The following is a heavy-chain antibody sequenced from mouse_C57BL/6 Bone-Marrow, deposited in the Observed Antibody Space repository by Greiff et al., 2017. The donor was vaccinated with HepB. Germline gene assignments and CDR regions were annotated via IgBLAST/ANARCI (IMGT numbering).Heavy chain of an antibody. Sequence: QVQLQQPGAELVRPGSSVKLSCKASGYTFTSYWMHWVKQRPIQGLEWIGNIDPSDSETHYNQKFKDKATLTVDKSSSTAYMQLRSLTSEDSAVYYCARIHDGYYAMDYWGQGTSVTVSS. V-gene: IGHV1-52*01. CDR1: GYTFTSYW. CDR3: ARIHDGYYAMDY. J-gene: IGHJ4*01. D-gene: IGHD2-3*01. CDR2: IDPSDSET.